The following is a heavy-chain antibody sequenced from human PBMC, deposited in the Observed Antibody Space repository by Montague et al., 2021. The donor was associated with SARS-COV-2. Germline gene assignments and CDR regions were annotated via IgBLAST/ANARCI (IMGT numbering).Heavy chain of an antibody. Sequence: TLSLTCTVSGGSISSGGYYWSWIRQHPGKGLEWIGYIYYDGHTYYNLSLKSRVTISADTSKNQFSLNLSSVTAADTAVYYCARDAIGAAGGCGMDVWGQGTTVTVSS. CDR3: ARDAIGAAGGCGMDV. J-gene: IGHJ6*02. CDR2: IYYDGHT. V-gene: IGHV4-31*03. D-gene: IGHD2-2*01. CDR1: GGSISSGGYY.